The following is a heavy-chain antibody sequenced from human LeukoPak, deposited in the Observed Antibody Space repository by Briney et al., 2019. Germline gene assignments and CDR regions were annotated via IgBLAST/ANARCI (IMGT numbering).Heavy chain of an antibody. CDR2: IIPIFGTA. J-gene: IGHJ5*02. CDR1: GGTFSSYA. V-gene: IGHV1-69*01. D-gene: IGHD6-13*01. CDR3: ARESSSWKLNWFDP. Sequence: SVKVSCKASGGTFSSYAISWVRQAPGQGLEWMGGIIPIFGTANYAQKFQGRVTITADEPTGTAYMELSSLRSEDTAVYYCARESSSWKLNWFDPWGQGTLVTVSS.